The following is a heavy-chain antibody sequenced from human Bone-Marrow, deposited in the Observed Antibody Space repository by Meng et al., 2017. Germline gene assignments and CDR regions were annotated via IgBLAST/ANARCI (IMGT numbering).Heavy chain of an antibody. J-gene: IGHJ4*02. D-gene: IGHD4-11*01. Sequence: QVQLKQCGGRLLKPSSILSLTCVVAGGSLSDYYWSWIRQPPGKGLEWIGEINHSGSTNYNPSLESRATISVDTSQNNLSLKLSSVTAADSAVYYCARGPTTMAHDFDYWGQGTLVTVSS. V-gene: IGHV4-34*01. CDR1: GGSLSDYY. CDR2: INHSGST. CDR3: ARGPTTMAHDFDY.